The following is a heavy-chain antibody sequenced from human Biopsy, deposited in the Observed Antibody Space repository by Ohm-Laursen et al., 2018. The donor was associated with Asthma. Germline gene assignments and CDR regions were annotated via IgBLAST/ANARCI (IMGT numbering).Heavy chain of an antibody. V-gene: IGHV4-39*01. CDR3: VRGSSSWHHGPFHYYYGLDV. CDR1: SGPGGYMRSGNYY. J-gene: IGHJ6*02. CDR2: IYYSGTT. Sequence: SQTLSLTCSLSSGPGGYMRSGNYYWGWIRQPPGKGLEWIGSIYYSGTTYYTPSLESRVTVSADTSKNQFSLKLTYVTAADTAVYYCVRGSSSWHHGPFHYYYGLDVWGQGTTATVSS. D-gene: IGHD6-13*01.